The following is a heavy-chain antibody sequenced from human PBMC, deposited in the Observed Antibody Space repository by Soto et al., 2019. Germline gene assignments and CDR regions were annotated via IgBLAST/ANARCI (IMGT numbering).Heavy chain of an antibody. CDR3: ARWGLRSGWSEQVVDY. CDR1: GFTFSHYG. Sequence: QVHLVESGGGVVQAGRSLRLSCAASGFTFSHYGMHWVRQAPGKGLEWVALIWHDGSKKYYGDSVEGRFTISRDNSKRIVFLEMNSLRVEDTGVYFCARWGLRSGWSEQVVDYWGQGTLVSVSS. V-gene: IGHV3-33*01. D-gene: IGHD6-19*01. CDR2: IWHDGSKK. J-gene: IGHJ4*02.